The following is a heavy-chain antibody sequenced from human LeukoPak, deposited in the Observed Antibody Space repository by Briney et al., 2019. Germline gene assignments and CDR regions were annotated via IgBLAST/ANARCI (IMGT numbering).Heavy chain of an antibody. D-gene: IGHD3-22*01. Sequence: ASVKVSCKASVYTFTSYGISWVRQAPGQGPEWMGWISAETGYTNYAQKFQDRVTMTTDTSTSTAYMELRSLKSDGTAVYYCARDGANGSGFFYSPNAFDMWGQGTMVTVSS. J-gene: IGHJ3*02. V-gene: IGHV1-18*01. CDR1: VYTFTSYG. CDR3: ARDGANGSGFFYSPNAFDM. CDR2: ISAETGYT.